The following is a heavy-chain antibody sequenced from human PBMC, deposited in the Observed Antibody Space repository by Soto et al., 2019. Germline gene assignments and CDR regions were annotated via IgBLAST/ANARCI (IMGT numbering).Heavy chain of an antibody. CDR1: GYTFTGYY. V-gene: IGHV1-2*04. J-gene: IGHJ3*02. CDR2: INTNSGGT. D-gene: IGHD3-22*01. Sequence: QVQLVQSGAEVKKPGASVKVSCKASGYTFTGYYMHWVRQAPGQGLAWMGWINTNSGGTNYAQKFQSCVNMTRDTSISTAYMELSRLRSDDTAVYYCARKLYYNDSSGYPDFDIWGQGTMVTVSS. CDR3: ARKLYYNDSSGYPDFDI.